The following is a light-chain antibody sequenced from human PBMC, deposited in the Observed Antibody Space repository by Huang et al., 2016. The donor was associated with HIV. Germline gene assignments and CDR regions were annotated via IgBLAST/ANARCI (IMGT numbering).Light chain of an antibody. CDR3: QQYYNNPPWT. V-gene: IGKV1-NL1*01. J-gene: IGKJ1*01. CDR2: ATS. Sequence: DIQMTQSPSSLSASVGDSVTITCRASQGISNSVAWYQQRPGKAPKLLLYATSRLETGDPSRFSGSRSGTEYTLTISSLQPEDLATYYCQQYYNNPPWTFGQGTKVEIK. CDR1: QGISNS.